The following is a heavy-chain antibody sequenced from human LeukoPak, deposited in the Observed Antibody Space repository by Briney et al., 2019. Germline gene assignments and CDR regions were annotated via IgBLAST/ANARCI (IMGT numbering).Heavy chain of an antibody. J-gene: IGHJ6*02. CDR3: ARDPHYYYGMDV. CDR2: IYSGGST. Sequence: GGSLRLSCAASGFTVSSNYMSWVRQAPGKGLEWVSVIYSGGSTYYADSVKGRFTISRDNSENTLYLQMNSLRADDTAVYYCARDPHYYYGMDVWGQGTTVTVSS. CDR1: GFTVSSNY. V-gene: IGHV3-53*01.